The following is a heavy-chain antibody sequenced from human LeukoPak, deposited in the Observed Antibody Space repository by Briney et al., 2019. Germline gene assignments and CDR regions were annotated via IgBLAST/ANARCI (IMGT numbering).Heavy chain of an antibody. CDR1: GGTFSSYS. J-gene: IGHJ5*02. CDR3: ARDRIVGALGWLDP. CDR2: VAPLLETT. V-gene: IGHV1-69*13. D-gene: IGHD1-26*01. Sequence: SVKVSCKAPGGTFSSYSITWVRQAPGQGLEWMGGVAPLLETTNYAPKFRGRMTITADESTSTAYMELTSLRSDDTAVYYCARDRIVGALGWLDPWGQGTLGTVSS.